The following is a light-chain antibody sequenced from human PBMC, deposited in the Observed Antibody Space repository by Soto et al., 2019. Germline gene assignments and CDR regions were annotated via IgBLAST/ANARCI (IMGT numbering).Light chain of an antibody. V-gene: IGKV1-33*01. CDR1: QDIRNN. CDR3: QQFDQLPRT. CDR2: DAS. J-gene: IGKJ2*01. Sequence: DIQMTQSPSSLSTSVGDSVAITCQASQDIRNNLNWYQQKQGKATKPLIYDASNLETGVPSRFSGSGSGTDFTLTISSLQPEEVATYFCQQFDQLPRTFGQGTKLEIK.